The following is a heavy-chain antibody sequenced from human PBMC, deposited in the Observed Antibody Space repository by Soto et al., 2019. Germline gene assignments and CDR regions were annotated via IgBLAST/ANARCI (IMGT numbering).Heavy chain of an antibody. CDR3: ARGKYDFWSGSIDWFDP. J-gene: IGHJ5*02. V-gene: IGHV1-69*13. Sequence: ASVKVSCKASGGTFSSYAISWVRQAPGQGLEWMGGIIPIFGTANYAQKFQGRVTITADESTSTAYMELRSLRSDDTAVYYCARGKYDFWSGSIDWFDPWGQGTLVTVSS. D-gene: IGHD3-3*01. CDR1: GGTFSSYA. CDR2: IIPIFGTA.